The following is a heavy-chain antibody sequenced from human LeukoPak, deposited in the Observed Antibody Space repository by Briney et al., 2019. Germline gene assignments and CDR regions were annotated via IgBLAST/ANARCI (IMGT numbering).Heavy chain of an antibody. CDR3: ATWPGDWDY. V-gene: IGHV1-24*01. Sequence: ASVKVSCKASGYTFTAYYIHWVRQAPGKGLEWMGGFDPEDGETIYAQKFQGRVTMTEDTSTDTAYMELSSLRSEDTAVYYCATWPGDWDYWGQGTLVTVSS. J-gene: IGHJ4*02. D-gene: IGHD3-16*01. CDR2: FDPEDGET. CDR1: GYTFTAYY.